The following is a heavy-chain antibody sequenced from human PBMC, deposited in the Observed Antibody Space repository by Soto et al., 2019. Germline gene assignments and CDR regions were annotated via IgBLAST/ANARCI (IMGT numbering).Heavy chain of an antibody. CDR3: ARDDLGRITVVFPFGHSYYGMDV. J-gene: IGHJ6*02. D-gene: IGHD3-10*01. V-gene: IGHV4-61*01. Sequence: SETLSLTCTVSGGSVSSGSYYWSWIRQPPGKGLEWIGYIYYSGSTNYNPSLKSRVTISVDTSKNQFSLKLSSVTAADTAVYYCARDDLGRITVVFPFGHSYYGMDVWGQGTTVTVSS. CDR2: IYYSGST. CDR1: GGSVSSGSYY.